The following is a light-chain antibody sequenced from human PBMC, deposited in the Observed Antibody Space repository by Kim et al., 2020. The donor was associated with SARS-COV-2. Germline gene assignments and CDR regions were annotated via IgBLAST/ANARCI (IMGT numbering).Light chain of an antibody. CDR3: QSYDSSLSGSV. V-gene: IGLV1-40*01. Sequence: QRVTISCTGSRSNIGAGYDVPWYQQLPGTAPQLLIYGNSNRPSGVPDRFSGSKSGTSASLASTGLQAEDEADYFCQSYDSSLSGSVFGGGTQLTVL. CDR2: GNS. J-gene: IGLJ3*02. CDR1: RSNIGAGYD.